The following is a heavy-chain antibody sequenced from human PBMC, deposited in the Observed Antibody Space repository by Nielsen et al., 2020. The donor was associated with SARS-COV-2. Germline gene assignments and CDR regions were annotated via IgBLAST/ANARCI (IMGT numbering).Heavy chain of an antibody. CDR3: AREKRIAARIHYFDY. V-gene: IGHV1-8*01. D-gene: IGHD6-6*01. Sequence: ASVKVSCKASGYTFTSYDINWVRQATGQGLEWMGWMNPNSGNTGYAQKFQDRVTMTRNTSISTAYMELSSLRSEDTAVYYCAREKRIAARIHYFDYWGQGTLVTVSS. CDR1: GYTFTSYD. CDR2: MNPNSGNT. J-gene: IGHJ4*02.